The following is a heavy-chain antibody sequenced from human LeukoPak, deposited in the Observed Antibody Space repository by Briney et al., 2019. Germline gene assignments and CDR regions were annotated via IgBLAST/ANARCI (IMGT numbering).Heavy chain of an antibody. Sequence: GGSLRLSCAASGFTFSDHYIDWVRQAPGKGLERVGRSKNKANNYITQYAAFVQGRFTISRDNSKNSLYLQINSLKTEDTAVYYCARDSSGQGDYWGQGTLVTVSS. CDR2: SKNKANNYIT. J-gene: IGHJ4*02. D-gene: IGHD3-22*01. CDR3: ARDSSGQGDY. V-gene: IGHV3-72*01. CDR1: GFTFSDHY.